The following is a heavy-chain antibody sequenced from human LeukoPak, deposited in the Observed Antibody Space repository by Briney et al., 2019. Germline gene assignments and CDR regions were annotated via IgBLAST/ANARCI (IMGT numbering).Heavy chain of an antibody. D-gene: IGHD3-9*01. CDR2: IKQDGSEK. V-gene: IGHV3-7*01. Sequence: GGSLRLSCAASGFTFSSYRMSWVRQAPGKGLEWVANIKQDGSEKYYVDSVKGRFTISRDNAKNSLYLQMNSLRAEDTAVYYCAKGNRSYFDWLFWYWGQGTLVTVSS. CDR3: AKGNRSYFDWLFWY. J-gene: IGHJ4*02. CDR1: GFTFSSYR.